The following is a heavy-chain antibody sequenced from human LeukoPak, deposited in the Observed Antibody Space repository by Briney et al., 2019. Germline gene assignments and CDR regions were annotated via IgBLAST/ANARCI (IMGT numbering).Heavy chain of an antibody. J-gene: IGHJ4*02. D-gene: IGHD3-22*01. CDR2: IKQDGSEK. V-gene: IGHV3-7*01. Sequence: PGGSLRLSCTTSGFNFRAYWMGWVRQAPGKGLEWVANIKQDGSEKYYVDSVKGRFTISRDNAKNSLYLQMNSLRAEDTAVYYCARHYYDSSGYYYVTSGLDYWGQGTLVTVSS. CDR3: ARHYYDSSGYYYVTSGLDY. CDR1: GFNFRAYW.